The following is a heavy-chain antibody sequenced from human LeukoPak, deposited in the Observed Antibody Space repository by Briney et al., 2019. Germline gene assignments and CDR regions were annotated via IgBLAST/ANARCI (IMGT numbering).Heavy chain of an antibody. V-gene: IGHV3-30-3*01. CDR3: ARDGGYYYDSSGVPRDY. D-gene: IGHD3-22*01. J-gene: IGHJ4*02. Sequence: PGRSLRLSCAASGFTFSSYAMHWVRQAPGKGLEWVAVISYDGSNKYYADSVKGRFTISRDYSKNTLYLQMNSLRAEDTAVYYCARDGGYYYDSSGVPRDYWGQGTLVTVSS. CDR1: GFTFSSYA. CDR2: ISYDGSNK.